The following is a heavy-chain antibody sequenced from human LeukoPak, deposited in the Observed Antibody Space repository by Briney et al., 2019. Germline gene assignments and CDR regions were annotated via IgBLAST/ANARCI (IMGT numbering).Heavy chain of an antibody. Sequence: PGRSLRLSCAASGFTFSSYAMHWVRQAPGKGLEWVAVISYDGSNKYYADSVKGRFTISRDNSKNTLYLQMNSLRAEDTAVYYCARDQFRYCSGGSCYFGPPDYWGQGTLVTVSS. CDR2: ISYDGSNK. CDR1: GFTFSSYA. J-gene: IGHJ4*02. V-gene: IGHV3-30-3*01. CDR3: ARDQFRYCSGGSCYFGPPDY. D-gene: IGHD2-15*01.